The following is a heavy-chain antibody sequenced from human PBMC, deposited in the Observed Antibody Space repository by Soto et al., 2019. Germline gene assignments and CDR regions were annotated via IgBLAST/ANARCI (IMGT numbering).Heavy chain of an antibody. J-gene: IGHJ4*02. CDR1: GDSVSSTSAA. V-gene: IGHV6-1*01. CDR2: TYYNSRWYT. Sequence: QVQLQQSGPGLVKPSQTLSLTCAISGDSVSSTSAAWNWIRQSPSRGLEWLGRTYYNSRWYTDYAVSVKSRLTINADTSKNHFSLNLNSVTPEDTALYYCVGNYYDSGSYYSSFDYWGQGTLVTVSS. D-gene: IGHD3-10*01. CDR3: VGNYYDSGSYYSSFDY.